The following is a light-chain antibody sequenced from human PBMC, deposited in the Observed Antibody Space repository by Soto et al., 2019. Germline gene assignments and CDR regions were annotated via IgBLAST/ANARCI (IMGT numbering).Light chain of an antibody. CDR1: QSILYNSNNKNY. CDR2: WAS. Sequence: DIVMTQSPDSLAVSLGERATINCKSSQSILYNSNNKNYLAWYQQKPGQPPKLIIYWASTRESGVPVRFSGSGSGTDFTLTISSLQAEDVAVYYCQQYYSAPLTFAGGTKVEIK. CDR3: QQYYSAPLT. V-gene: IGKV4-1*01. J-gene: IGKJ4*01.